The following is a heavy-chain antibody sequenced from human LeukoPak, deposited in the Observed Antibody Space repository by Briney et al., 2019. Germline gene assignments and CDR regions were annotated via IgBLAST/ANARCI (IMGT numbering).Heavy chain of an antibody. J-gene: IGHJ4*02. D-gene: IGHD5-24*01. Sequence: GGSLRLSCAASGLPFSSYAMRWVRQAPGKGLEWVSAISGSGSSTYYADSVKGRFTISRDNSRNTLYLQMNSLRAEDTAVYYCAKRAGYNSNYFDSWGQGTLVTVSS. CDR2: ISGSGSST. CDR3: AKRAGYNSNYFDS. CDR1: GLPFSSYA. V-gene: IGHV3-23*01.